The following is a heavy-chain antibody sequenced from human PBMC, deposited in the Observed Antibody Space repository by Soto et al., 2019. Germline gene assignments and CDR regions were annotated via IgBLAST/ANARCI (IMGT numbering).Heavy chain of an antibody. CDR2: IGTAGDT. Sequence: EVQLVESGGGLVRPGGSLRLSCAASGFTFSSYDMHWVRQATGKGLEWVSAIGTAGDTYYPGSVKGRFTISRENAKNSLYLQMNSLRAGDTAVYYCARANYYGYYFDYWGQGTLVTVSS. V-gene: IGHV3-13*01. D-gene: IGHD3-10*01. CDR3: ARANYYGYYFDY. J-gene: IGHJ4*02. CDR1: GFTFSSYD.